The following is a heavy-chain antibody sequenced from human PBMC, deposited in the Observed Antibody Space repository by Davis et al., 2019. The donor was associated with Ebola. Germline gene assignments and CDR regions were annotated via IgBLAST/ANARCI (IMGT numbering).Heavy chain of an antibody. V-gene: IGHV5-51*01. Sequence: GESLKISCKGSGYSFTSYWIGWVRQMPGKGLEWMGIIYPGDSDTRYSPSSQGQVTISADKSITTAYLHWSSLKASDTAMYYCARRLRGTYSGYDYYFDYWGQGTLVTVSS. CDR1: GYSFTSYW. D-gene: IGHD5-12*01. CDR2: IYPGDSDT. CDR3: ARRLRGTYSGYDYYFDY. J-gene: IGHJ4*02.